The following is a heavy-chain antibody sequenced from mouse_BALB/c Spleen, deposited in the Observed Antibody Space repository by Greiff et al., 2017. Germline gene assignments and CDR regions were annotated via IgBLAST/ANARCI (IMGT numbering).Heavy chain of an antibody. CDR1: GFAFSSYD. V-gene: IGHV5-12-1*01. D-gene: IGHD2-3*01. Sequence: EVQRVESGGGLVKPGGSLKLSCTASGFAFSSYDMSWVRQTPEKRLEWVAYISSGGGSTYYPDTVKGRFTISRDNAKNTLYLQMSSLKSEDTAMYYCARRWLDYWGQGTTLTVSS. J-gene: IGHJ2*01. CDR3: ARRWLDY. CDR2: ISSGGGST.